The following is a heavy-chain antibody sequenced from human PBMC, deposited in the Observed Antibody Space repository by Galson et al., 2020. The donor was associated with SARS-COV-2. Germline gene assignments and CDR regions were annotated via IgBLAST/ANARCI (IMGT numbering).Heavy chain of an antibody. Sequence: TGGSLRLSCAASAFTFSSYGMHCVRQAPGKGMEWVAVIWYDGSNKYYADSVKGRFTISRDNSKNTLYLQMNSLRAEDTAVYYCARRYSSSWPYFDYWGQGTLVTVSS. CDR2: IWYDGSNK. CDR3: ARRYSSSWPYFDY. V-gene: IGHV3-33*01. D-gene: IGHD6-13*01. J-gene: IGHJ4*02. CDR1: AFTFSSYG.